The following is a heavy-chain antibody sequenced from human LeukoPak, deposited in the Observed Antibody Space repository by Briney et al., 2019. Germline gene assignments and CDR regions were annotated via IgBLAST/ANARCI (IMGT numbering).Heavy chain of an antibody. V-gene: IGHV1-69*13. J-gene: IGHJ1*01. CDR1: GGTFTSYA. Sequence: SVNVSCTASGGTFTSYAISWVRQAPGQGLEWMGGIIPIFGTANYAQKFQGRVTITAGESTSTAYMELGSLRSEDRAVYYCARELSPGIAAAGTFAEYFQHWGQGTLVIVSS. CDR3: ARELSPGIAAAGTFAEYFQH. D-gene: IGHD6-13*01. CDR2: IIPIFGTA.